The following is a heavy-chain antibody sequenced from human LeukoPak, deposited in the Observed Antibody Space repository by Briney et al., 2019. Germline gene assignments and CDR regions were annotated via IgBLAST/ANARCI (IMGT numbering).Heavy chain of an antibody. V-gene: IGHV3-23*01. J-gene: IGHJ4*02. CDR1: GFTFSSYT. Sequence: PGGSLRLSCAASGFTFSSYTMSWVRQAPGKGLEWVSAISGSGGSTNYADSVKGRFTISRDNTKNTLYLQMNSLRAEDTAVYYCARGEWELLSDFDYWGQGTLVTVSS. D-gene: IGHD1-26*01. CDR2: ISGSGGST. CDR3: ARGEWELLSDFDY.